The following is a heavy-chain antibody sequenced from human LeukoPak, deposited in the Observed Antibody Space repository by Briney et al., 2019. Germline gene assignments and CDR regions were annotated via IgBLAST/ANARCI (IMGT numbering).Heavy chain of an antibody. V-gene: IGHV3-33*06. CDR2: IWYDGSNK. D-gene: IGHD3-9*01. J-gene: IGHJ4*02. CDR1: GFTFSSYG. CDR3: AKGDKTGALGY. Sequence: PGRSLRLSCAASGFTFSSYGMHWVRQAPGKGLEWVAVIWYDGSNKYYADSVKGRFTISRDNSKNTLYLRMNSLRAEDTAVYYCAKGDKTGALGYWGQGTLVTVSS.